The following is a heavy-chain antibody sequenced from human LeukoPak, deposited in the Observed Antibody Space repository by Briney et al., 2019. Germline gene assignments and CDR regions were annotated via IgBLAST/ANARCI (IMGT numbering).Heavy chain of an antibody. Sequence: GGSLRPSCAASGFTFNEYAMHWVRQAPGKGLEWISSINWKSDNIAYADSVKGRFTVSRDNARNSLHLQMNSLRIEDTALHFCVKDSAGESSDWLDSWGQGTLVTIAS. V-gene: IGHV3-9*01. J-gene: IGHJ5*01. CDR2: INWKSDNI. D-gene: IGHD6-19*01. CDR1: GFTFNEYA. CDR3: VKDSAGESSDWLDS.